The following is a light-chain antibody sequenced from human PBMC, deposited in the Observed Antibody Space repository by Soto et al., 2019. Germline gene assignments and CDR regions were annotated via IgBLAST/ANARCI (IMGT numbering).Light chain of an antibody. J-gene: IGKJ2*01. CDR1: QTISSW. CDR3: QHYNSYWYT. V-gene: IGKV1-5*03. Sequence: DIQMTQSPSTLSGSVGDRVTITCRASQTISSWLAWYQQKPGKAPKLLIYKASTLKSGVPSRFSGSGSGTEFTLTISSLQPDDFATYYCQHYNSYWYTFGQGTKLEIK. CDR2: KAS.